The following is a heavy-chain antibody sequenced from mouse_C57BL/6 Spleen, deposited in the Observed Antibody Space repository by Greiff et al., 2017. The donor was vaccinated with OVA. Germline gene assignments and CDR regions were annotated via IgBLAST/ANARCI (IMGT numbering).Heavy chain of an antibody. CDR2: IYPGSGST. V-gene: IGHV1-55*01. Sequence: QVQLKQPGAELVKPGASVKMSCKASGYTFTSYWITWVKQRPGQGLEWIGDIYPGSGSTNYNEKFKSKATLTVDTSSSTAYLQLSSLTSEDSAVYYCARNSNYGGGYRYWGQGTTLTVAS. CDR1: GYTFTSYW. J-gene: IGHJ2*01. CDR3: ARNSNYGGGYRY. D-gene: IGHD2-5*01.